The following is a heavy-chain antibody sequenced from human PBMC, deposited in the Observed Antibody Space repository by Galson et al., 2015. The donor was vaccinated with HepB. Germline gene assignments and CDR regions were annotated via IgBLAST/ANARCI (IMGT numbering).Heavy chain of an antibody. CDR2: ISSSSSYI. D-gene: IGHD2-2*01. CDR1: GFTFSTYS. Sequence: SLRLSCAASGFTFSTYSMDWVRQAPGKGLEWVSSISSSSSYIYYADSVKGRFTISRDNAKNSLYLQMNSLRAEDTAVYYCARDGDKYCSSTSCYGMDVWGQGTTVTVSS. CDR3: ARDGDKYCSSTSCYGMDV. V-gene: IGHV3-21*01. J-gene: IGHJ6*02.